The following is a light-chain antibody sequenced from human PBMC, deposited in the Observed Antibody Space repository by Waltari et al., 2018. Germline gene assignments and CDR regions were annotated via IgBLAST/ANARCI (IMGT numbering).Light chain of an antibody. V-gene: IGKV3-11*01. Sequence: EIVLTQSPATLSLSPGERATLSCRASQSVSSYLAWYQQNPGQAPRLLIYDASNRATGIPARFSGSGSGTDFTLTISSLEPEDFAVYYCQQRSNWPITFGQGTRLEIK. CDR3: QQRSNWPIT. J-gene: IGKJ5*01. CDR1: QSVSSY. CDR2: DAS.